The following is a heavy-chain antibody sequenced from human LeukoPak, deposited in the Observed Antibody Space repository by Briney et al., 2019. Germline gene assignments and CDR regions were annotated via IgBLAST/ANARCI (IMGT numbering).Heavy chain of an antibody. CDR1: GFTLSNYA. V-gene: IGHV3-30-3*01. Sequence: PGRSLRLSCAASGFTLSNYAMHWVRQAPGKGLEWVAVITYDGTNKYYADSVKGRFTISRDNSKNTLYLQMNSLRAEDTAVYYCAREYYDSSGSKRSAFDIWGQGTMVTVSS. J-gene: IGHJ3*02. D-gene: IGHD3-22*01. CDR3: AREYYDSSGSKRSAFDI. CDR2: ITYDGTNK.